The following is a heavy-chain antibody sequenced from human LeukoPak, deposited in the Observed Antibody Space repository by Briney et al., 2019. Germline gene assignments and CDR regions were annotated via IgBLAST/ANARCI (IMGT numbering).Heavy chain of an antibody. CDR3: ARGSRSYDNSNYLNY. D-gene: IGHD4-11*01. V-gene: IGHV4-59*01. CDR1: GGSISSYY. J-gene: IGHJ4*02. Sequence: PSETLSLTCTVSGGSISSYYWSWIRQPPGKGLEWIGYIYYSGRTKYNPSLKSRVTISVDTSKNQFSLKLSSVTAADTAVYYCARGSRSYDNSNYLNYWGQGSLVTVSS. CDR2: IYYSGRT.